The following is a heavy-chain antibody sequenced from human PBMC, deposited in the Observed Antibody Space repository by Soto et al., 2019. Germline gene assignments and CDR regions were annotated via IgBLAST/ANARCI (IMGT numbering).Heavy chain of an antibody. D-gene: IGHD2-8*01. J-gene: IGHJ4*02. CDR3: AREDIVLMVYARSFDY. CDR2: MNPNSGNT. Sequence: GASVKVSCKASGYTFTSYDINWVRQATGQGLEWMGWMNPNSGNTKYSQKFQGRVTITRDTSASTAYMELSSLRSEDTAVYYCAREDIVLMVYARSFDYWGQGTLVTVSS. V-gene: IGHV1-8*01. CDR1: GYTFTSYD.